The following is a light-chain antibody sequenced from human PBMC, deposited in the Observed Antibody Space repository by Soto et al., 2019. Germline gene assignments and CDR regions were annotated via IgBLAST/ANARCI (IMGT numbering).Light chain of an antibody. V-gene: IGKV3-15*01. J-gene: IGKJ1*01. Sequence: EIVMTQSPASLSVSPGERATLSCRASQSVSSNLAWYQQKPGQAPRLLIYGASTRATGIPARFTGSGSGTEFTLSISSLQPEDFAVYYCQQHNNWPPTFGQGTKV. CDR1: QSVSSN. CDR3: QQHNNWPPT. CDR2: GAS.